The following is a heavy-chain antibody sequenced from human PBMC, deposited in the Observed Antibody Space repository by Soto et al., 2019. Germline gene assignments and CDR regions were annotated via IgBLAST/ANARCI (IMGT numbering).Heavy chain of an antibody. CDR1: GYTFTRYG. Sequence: QVQLVQSGAEVKNPGASVKVSCKASGYTFTRYGIGWARQAPGQGLEWMGWINTYNGNTNYAQNVQGRVTLTTDTSTRTAYIEVRSLRSNDTAIYYCAMVDVYVTPSPQDVWGQGTTVIVSS. J-gene: IGHJ6*02. CDR2: INTYNGNT. D-gene: IGHD3-16*01. CDR3: AMVDVYVTPSPQDV. V-gene: IGHV1-18*01.